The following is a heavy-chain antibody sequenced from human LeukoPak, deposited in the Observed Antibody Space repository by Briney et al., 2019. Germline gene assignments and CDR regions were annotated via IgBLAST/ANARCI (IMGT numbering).Heavy chain of an antibody. D-gene: IGHD3-10*02. CDR1: GFTFSNYA. CDR3: ANGLAGYYVSSS. V-gene: IGHV3-30-3*01. CDR2: ISYHGSNK. Sequence: GGSLRLSCAASGFTFSNYAFHWVRQAPGKGLEWVALISYHGSNKYYADSVKGRFTISRDNSKDTLSLQMSSLRTEDTGVYYCANGLAGYYVSSSWGQGTLVTVSS. J-gene: IGHJ4*02.